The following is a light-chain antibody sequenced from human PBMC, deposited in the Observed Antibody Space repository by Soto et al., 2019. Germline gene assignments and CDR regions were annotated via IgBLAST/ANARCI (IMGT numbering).Light chain of an antibody. Sequence: EIVLTQSPGTLSLSPGERATLSCRASQSVSSSYLAWYQQKPGQAPRLLIYGASSRATGIPDRFSGSGSGTDFTLTISRLEPEDFAVYDCQQYGSLPWTFGQGTKVEIK. CDR3: QQYGSLPWT. J-gene: IGKJ1*01. V-gene: IGKV3-20*01. CDR2: GAS. CDR1: QSVSSSY.